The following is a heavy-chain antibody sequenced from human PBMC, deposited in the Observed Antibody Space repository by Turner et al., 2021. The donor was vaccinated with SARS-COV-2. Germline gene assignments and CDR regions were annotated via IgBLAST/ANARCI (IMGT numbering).Heavy chain of an antibody. CDR3: AKADRVMIVVVITLFDY. CDR1: GVTFSNDA. V-gene: IGHV3-23*01. D-gene: IGHD3-22*01. CDR2: ISGSGGTT. J-gene: IGHJ4*02. Sequence: EVQLLESGGGLVQPGGSLRLSCAASGVTFSNDAMSWVRQAPGKGLEWVSAISGSGGTTYYADSVKGRFTISRDNSKNTLFLQMNSLRAEDTAVYYCAKADRVMIVVVITLFDYWGQGTLVTVSS.